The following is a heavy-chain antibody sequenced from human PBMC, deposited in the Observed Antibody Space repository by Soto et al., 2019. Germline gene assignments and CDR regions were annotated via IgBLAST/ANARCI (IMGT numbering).Heavy chain of an antibody. CDR1: GFSFGSYA. D-gene: IGHD3-10*01. CDR2: ISGSGANT. V-gene: IGHV3-23*01. Sequence: EVQLLESGGGLVQPGGSLRLSCAASGFSFGSYAMSWVRQAPGKGLEWVSSISGSGANTYYVDSVKGRFTVSRDNSKNTLYLQMSSLRGEDTAVYKCAKAAAYHGSASYFPFDDWGLGTRVTVSS. J-gene: IGHJ4*02. CDR3: AKAAAYHGSASYFPFDD.